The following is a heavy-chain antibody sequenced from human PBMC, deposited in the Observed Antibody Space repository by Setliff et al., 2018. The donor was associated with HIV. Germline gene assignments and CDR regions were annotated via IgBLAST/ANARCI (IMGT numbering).Heavy chain of an antibody. CDR1: GFTFSSYA. Sequence: GGSLRLSCAASGFTFSSYAMSWVRQAPGKGLDWVSAISSSGGSTYYADSVKGRFTISRDNSKNTLYLQMNSLRAEDTAVYYCAIASSGHSGSYLDYWGQGTLVTVSS. CDR3: AIASSGHSGSYLDY. D-gene: IGHD5-12*01. CDR2: ISSSGGST. V-gene: IGHV3-23*01. J-gene: IGHJ4*02.